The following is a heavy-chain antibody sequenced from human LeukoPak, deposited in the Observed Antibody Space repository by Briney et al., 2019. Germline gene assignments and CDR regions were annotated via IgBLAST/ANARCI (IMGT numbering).Heavy chain of an antibody. CDR3: AKGTSSGWYYFDY. Sequence: PSETLSLTCTVSSYSISSGYYWGWTRQPPGKGLEWIGSIYHSGDTYYNPSLKSRVTISVDTSKNQFSLKLDSVTAADTAVYYCAKGTSSGWYYFDYWGQGTLVTVSS. J-gene: IGHJ4*02. CDR1: SYSISSGYY. V-gene: IGHV4-38-2*02. CDR2: IYHSGDT. D-gene: IGHD6-19*01.